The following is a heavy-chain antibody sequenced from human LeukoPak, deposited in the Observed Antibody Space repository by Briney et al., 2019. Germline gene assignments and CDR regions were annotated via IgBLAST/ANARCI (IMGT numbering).Heavy chain of an antibody. V-gene: IGHV1-18*01. CDR3: ARTYDSSGYYYGAFDI. CDR1: GYTFTSYG. D-gene: IGHD3-22*01. J-gene: IGHJ3*02. CDR2: ISAYNGNT. Sequence: ASVTVSCKASGYTFTSYGISRVRQAPGQGLEWMGWISAYNGNTNYAQKLQGRVTMTTDTSTSTAYMELRSLRSDDTAVYYCARTYDSSGYYYGAFDIWGQGTMVTVSS.